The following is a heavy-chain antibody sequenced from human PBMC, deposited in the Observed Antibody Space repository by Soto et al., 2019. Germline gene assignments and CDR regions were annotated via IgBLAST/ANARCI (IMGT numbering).Heavy chain of an antibody. Sequence: GSLRLSCAASGFTFSGSAMQWVRQASGKGLEWVGRIRSKANSYATAYAASVKGRFNIYRDDSKNTAYLQMNSLKTEDTAVYYCTTNYYDSSTYPGDHWGQGTLVTVSS. D-gene: IGHD3-22*01. CDR3: TTNYYDSSTYPGDH. V-gene: IGHV3-73*01. J-gene: IGHJ5*02. CDR1: GFTFSGSA. CDR2: IRSKANSYAT.